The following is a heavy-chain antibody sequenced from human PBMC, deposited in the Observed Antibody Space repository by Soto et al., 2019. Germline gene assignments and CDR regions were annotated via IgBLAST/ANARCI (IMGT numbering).Heavy chain of an antibody. CDR3: ARDRGYGDYDNWFDP. J-gene: IGHJ5*02. CDR1: GGSISSYY. V-gene: IGHV4-59*01. Sequence: SETLSLTCTVSGGSISSYYWSWIRQPPGKGLEWIGYIYYSGSTNYNPSLKSRVTISVDTSKNQFSLELSSVTAADTAVYYCARDRGYGDYDNWFDPWGQGTLVTVSS. CDR2: IYYSGST. D-gene: IGHD4-17*01.